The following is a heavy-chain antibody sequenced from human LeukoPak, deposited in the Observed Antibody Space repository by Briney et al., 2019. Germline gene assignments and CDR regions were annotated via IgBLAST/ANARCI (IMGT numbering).Heavy chain of an antibody. CDR3: AKDHRYDILTGLDY. CDR2: ISSSGSTI. V-gene: IGHV3-11*01. CDR1: GFTFSDYY. J-gene: IGHJ4*02. D-gene: IGHD3-9*01. Sequence: GGSLRLSCAASGFTFSDYYMSWIRQAPGKGLEWVSYISSSGSTIYYADSVKGRFTISRDNAKNSLYLQMNSLRAEDTALYYCAKDHRYDILTGLDYWGQGTLVTVSS.